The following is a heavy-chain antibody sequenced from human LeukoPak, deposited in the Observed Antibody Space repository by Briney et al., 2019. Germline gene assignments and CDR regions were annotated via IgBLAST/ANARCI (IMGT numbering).Heavy chain of an antibody. J-gene: IGHJ5*02. CDR1: GYTVTSYG. Sequence: ASVKVSCKASGYTVTSYGISWVRQAPGQGLEWMGWINAYNGNTNYAQKLQGRVTMTTDTSTSTAYMELRSLRSDDTAVYYCARAATADYWFDPWGQGTLVTVSS. CDR3: ARAATADYWFDP. D-gene: IGHD5-24*01. V-gene: IGHV1-18*01. CDR2: INAYNGNT.